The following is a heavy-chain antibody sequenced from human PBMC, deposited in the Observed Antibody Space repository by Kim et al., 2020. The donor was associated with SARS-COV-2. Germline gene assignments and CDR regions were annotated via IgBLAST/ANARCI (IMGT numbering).Heavy chain of an antibody. Sequence: GGSLRLSCAASGFTFNTYWMSWVRQAPGKGLEWVANIKEDGSEKYYVDSVKGRLTISRDNAKNSLYLQMNSLRLEDTGVYYCASSLPVAGTRHFDFWGQGTLVTVSS. D-gene: IGHD6-19*01. J-gene: IGHJ4*02. CDR3: ASSLPVAGTRHFDF. CDR1: GFTFNTYW. CDR2: IKEDGSEK. V-gene: IGHV3-7*03.